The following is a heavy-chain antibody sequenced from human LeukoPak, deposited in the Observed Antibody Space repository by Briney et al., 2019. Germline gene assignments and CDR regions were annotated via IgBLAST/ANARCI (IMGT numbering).Heavy chain of an antibody. D-gene: IGHD2-2*01. V-gene: IGHV4-34*01. J-gene: IGHJ6*02. Sequence: PSETLSLTCAVYGGSFSGYYWSWIRQPPGKGLEWIGEINHSGSTNYNPSLKSRVTISVDTSKNQFSLKLSSVTAADTAVYYCARGSGIVVVPAASYYYYYGIDVWGQGTTVTVSS. CDR1: GGSFSGYY. CDR3: ARGSGIVVVPAASYYYYYGIDV. CDR2: INHSGST.